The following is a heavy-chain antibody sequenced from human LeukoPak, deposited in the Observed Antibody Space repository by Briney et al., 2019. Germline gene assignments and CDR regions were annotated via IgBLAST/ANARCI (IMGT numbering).Heavy chain of an antibody. J-gene: IGHJ5*02. Sequence: GGCLRLSCAASGFTFSNYWMTWVRQAPGKGLEWVATINQDGSEKYSVDSVKGRFTISRDNAKNSLYLQMNSLRAEDTAVYYCARDFGGSRFDPWGQGTLVTVSS. CDR1: GFTFSNYW. CDR3: ARDFGGSRFDP. CDR2: INQDGSEK. V-gene: IGHV3-7*01. D-gene: IGHD3-10*01.